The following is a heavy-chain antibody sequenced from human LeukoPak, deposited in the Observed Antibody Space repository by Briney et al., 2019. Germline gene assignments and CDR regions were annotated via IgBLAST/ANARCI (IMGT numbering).Heavy chain of an antibody. CDR1: GGSISSYY. CDR2: IYYSGTT. J-gene: IGHJ4*02. CDR3: ARGVYIAAAQYAY. D-gene: IGHD6-13*01. Sequence: SETLSLTCTVSGGSISSYYWSWIRQPPGKGLEWIGYIYYSGTTNYNPSLKSRVTISVDTSNHQFSLKLSSVTAADTAVYYCARGVYIAAAQYAYWGQGPLVTVSS. V-gene: IGHV4-59*01.